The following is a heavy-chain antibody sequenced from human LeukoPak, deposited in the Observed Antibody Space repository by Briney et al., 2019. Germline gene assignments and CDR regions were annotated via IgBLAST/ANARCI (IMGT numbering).Heavy chain of an antibody. CDR2: INPNSGDT. CDR1: RYTFTGYY. V-gene: IGHV1-2*02. Sequence: ASVKVSCKASRYTFTGYYMHWVRQAPGQGLEWMGWINPNSGDTNYAQKLQDRVTVTRDTSISTAYMELSGLTSDDTAVYYCARTAYQFGTYFYYMDVWGTGTTVTVSS. CDR3: ARTAYQFGTYFYYMDV. D-gene: IGHD2-21*01. J-gene: IGHJ6*03.